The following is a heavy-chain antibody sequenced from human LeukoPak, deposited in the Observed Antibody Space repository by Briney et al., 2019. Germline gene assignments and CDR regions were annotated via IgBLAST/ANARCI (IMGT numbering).Heavy chain of an antibody. V-gene: IGHV3-23*01. J-gene: IGHJ4*02. CDR1: GFTFNNYG. D-gene: IGHD3-3*01. CDR3: ARVRSGYYLDT. CDR2: ISGDGGTT. Sequence: GGSLRLSCAASGFTFNNYGVAWVRQAPGKGLEWVSVISGDGGTTFYAPFLKGRFTISRDNSKNTVFLQMNSLRAEDTAIYSRARVRSGYYLDTWGQGTLVTVSS.